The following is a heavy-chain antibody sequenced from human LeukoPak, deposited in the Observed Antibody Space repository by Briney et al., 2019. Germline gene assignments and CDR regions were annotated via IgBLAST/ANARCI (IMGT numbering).Heavy chain of an antibody. CDR2: VNDSGGT. CDR1: IDSVTNYY. CDR3: ASLRLDSYAIDY. J-gene: IGHJ4*02. D-gene: IGHD5-18*01. V-gene: IGHV4-34*01. Sequence: SETLSLTCAVYIDSVTNYYWNWIRQTPGKGLEWIGEVNDSGGTNINPSLRSRVILSVDTSKNQFSLKLSSVTAADTAVYYCASLRLDSYAIDYWGQGTLVTVSS.